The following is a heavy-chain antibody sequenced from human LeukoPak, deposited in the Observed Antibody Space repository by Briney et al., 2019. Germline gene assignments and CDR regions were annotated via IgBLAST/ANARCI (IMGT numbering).Heavy chain of an antibody. D-gene: IGHD3-3*01. CDR1: GGSFSGYY. CDR2: INHSGST. J-gene: IGHJ6*02. V-gene: IGHV4-34*01. CDR3: ARSYYDFWSGYYPYYYYGMDV. Sequence: SETLTLTCAVYGGSFSGYYWSWIRQPPGKGLEWIGEINHSGSTNYNPSLKSRVTISVDTSKNQFSLKLSSVTAADTAVYYCARSYYDFWSGYYPYYYYGMDVWGQGTTVTVSS.